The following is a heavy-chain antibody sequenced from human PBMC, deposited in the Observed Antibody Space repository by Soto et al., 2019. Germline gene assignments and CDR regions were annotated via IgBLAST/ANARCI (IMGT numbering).Heavy chain of an antibody. Sequence: QVQLQESGPGLVKPSGTLSLTCAVSGDSISSNYWWSWVRQPPGKGLEWIGEIFHSGRTNYNPSLKSRVTIAMDKTDNQFSLKVGSVTATDTAVYYCARNPFDYWGQGILVTVSS. CDR1: GDSISSNYW. CDR3: ARNPFDY. CDR2: IFHSGRT. V-gene: IGHV4-4*02. J-gene: IGHJ4*02.